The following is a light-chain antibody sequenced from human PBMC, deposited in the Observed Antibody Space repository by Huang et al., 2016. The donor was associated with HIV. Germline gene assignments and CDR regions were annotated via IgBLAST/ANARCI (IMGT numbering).Light chain of an antibody. CDR3: MQSVQTPPS. J-gene: IGKJ3*01. CDR1: QSLLHSNGYNY. CDR2: FSS. Sequence: DIVMTQSPLSLPVTPGEPAYIACRSSQSLLHSNGYNYLDWYLQKPGQSPQPLIYFSSNRTSGVPDRFSGSGSGTDFTLKSSRVEAEDVGIYYCMQSVQTPPSFGPGTKVDIK. V-gene: IGKV2-28*01.